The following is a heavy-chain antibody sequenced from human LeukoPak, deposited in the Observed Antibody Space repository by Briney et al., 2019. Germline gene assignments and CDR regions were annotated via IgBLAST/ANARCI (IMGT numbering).Heavy chain of an antibody. CDR3: ARAPLMITFGANWFDP. D-gene: IGHD3-16*01. J-gene: IGHJ5*02. CDR1: GYTFTGYY. V-gene: IGHV1-2*02. Sequence: ASVKVSCKASGYTFTGYYMHWVRQAPGQGLEWMGWINPNSGGTNYAQKLQGRVTMTTDTSTSTAYMELRSLRSDDTAVYYCARAPLMITFGANWFDPWGQGTLVTVSS. CDR2: INPNSGGT.